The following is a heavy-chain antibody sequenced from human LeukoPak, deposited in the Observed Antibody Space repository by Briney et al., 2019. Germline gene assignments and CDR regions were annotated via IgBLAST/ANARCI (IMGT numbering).Heavy chain of an antibody. J-gene: IGHJ5*02. CDR3: ARDPYSSGWYEFQQYNWFDP. CDR1: GFTFSTYW. CDR2: ISSDGSIT. Sequence: PGGSLRLSCAASGFTFSTYWMHWVRQAPGKGLVWVSRISSDGSITSYADSVKGRFTISRDNAKNTLYLQMNSLRAEDTAVYYCARDPYSSGWYEFQQYNWFDPWGQGTLVTVSS. D-gene: IGHD6-19*01. V-gene: IGHV3-74*01.